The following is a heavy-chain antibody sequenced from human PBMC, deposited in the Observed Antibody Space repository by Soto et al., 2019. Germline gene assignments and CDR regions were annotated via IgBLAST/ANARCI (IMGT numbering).Heavy chain of an antibody. V-gene: IGHV5-10-1*01. Sequence: GESLKISCKASAYSFTNYWITWVRQTPGKGLEWMGRIDPSDSYANYGPPFQGHVTLSVDKSINTAFLQWNSLDASDTGMYFCARRRSDWNWLDPWGQGTLVTVPQ. D-gene: IGHD1-1*01. J-gene: IGHJ5*02. CDR1: AYSFTNYW. CDR3: ARRRSDWNWLDP. CDR2: IDPSDSYA.